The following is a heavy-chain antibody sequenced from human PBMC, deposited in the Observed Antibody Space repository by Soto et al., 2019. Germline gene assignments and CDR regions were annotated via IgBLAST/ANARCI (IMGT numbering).Heavy chain of an antibody. CDR1: GGSISSYY. D-gene: IGHD3-22*01. CDR2: IYYSGST. J-gene: IGHJ4*02. V-gene: IGHV4-59*01. Sequence: PSETLSLTCTVSGGSISSYYWSWIRQPPGKGLEWIGYIYYSGSTNYNPSLKSRVTISVDTSKNQFSLKLSSVTAADTAVYYCARGDYYDSSGYPEVPFDYWGQGTLVTVSS. CDR3: ARGDYYDSSGYPEVPFDY.